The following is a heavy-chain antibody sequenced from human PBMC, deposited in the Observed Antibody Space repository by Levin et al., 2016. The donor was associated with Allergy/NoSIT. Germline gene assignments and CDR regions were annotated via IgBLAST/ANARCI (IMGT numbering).Heavy chain of an antibody. D-gene: IGHD3-10*01. CDR1: GFTFNNYG. CDR2: IWYDGTNK. Sequence: GESLKISCAASGFTFNNYGIHWVRQAPGKGLEWVALIWYDGTNKYYADSVNGRFTVSRDNSKNTLYLQMNSLRAEDTAMYYCATSMVRESPYYFYYYGLDVWGQGTTVTVSS. V-gene: IGHV3-33*01. J-gene: IGHJ6*02. CDR3: ATSMVRESPYYFYYYGLDV.